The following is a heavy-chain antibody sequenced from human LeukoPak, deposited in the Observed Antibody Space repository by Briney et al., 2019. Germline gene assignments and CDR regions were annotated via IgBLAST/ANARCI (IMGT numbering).Heavy chain of an antibody. CDR1: GFTFCSNS. V-gene: IGHV3-48*04. D-gene: IGHD4-11*01. J-gene: IGHJ5*02. Sequence: PGGSLRLSCVASGFTFCSNSMNWVRQAPGKGLEWVSYISSTGGTIYYADSMKGRFTISRDNAKNSLYLQMNSLRVEDTAVYYCARVATVTTEFDPWGQGTLVTVSS. CDR2: ISSTGGTI. CDR3: ARVATVTTEFDP.